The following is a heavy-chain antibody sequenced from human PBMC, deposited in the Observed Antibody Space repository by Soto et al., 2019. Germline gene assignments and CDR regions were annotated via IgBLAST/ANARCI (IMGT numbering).Heavy chain of an antibody. D-gene: IGHD3-10*01. CDR1: GGAISSYY. J-gene: IGHJ5*02. Sequence: PSETLSLTCTVSGGAISSYYWSWIRQPPGKGLEWIGYIYYSGSTNYNPSLKSRITISVDTSKNQFSLKLSSVTAADTAVYYCARGGWFEELFHLFDPWGQGTLFTVSS. CDR3: ARGGWFEELFHLFDP. CDR2: IYYSGST. V-gene: IGHV4-59*12.